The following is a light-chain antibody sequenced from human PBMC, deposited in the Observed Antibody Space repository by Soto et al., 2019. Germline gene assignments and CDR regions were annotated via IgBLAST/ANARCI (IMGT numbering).Light chain of an antibody. V-gene: IGKV3-15*01. CDR1: QSVSSN. CDR3: QQYNKWPPYT. Sequence: EIVMTQSPANLSVSPGERATLSCRASQSVSSNLAWNQQKPGQGPRLLIYGASTRATSIPARFSGSGAGTEFTLTINSLQSEDFAVYYCQQYNKWPPYTLGQGTKLEIK. CDR2: GAS. J-gene: IGKJ2*01.